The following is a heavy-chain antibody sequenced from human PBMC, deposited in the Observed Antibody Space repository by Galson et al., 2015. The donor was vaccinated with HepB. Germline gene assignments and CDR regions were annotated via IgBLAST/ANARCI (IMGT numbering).Heavy chain of an antibody. CDR2: ISSSSSYI. CDR1: GFTFSSYS. Sequence: SLRLSCAASGFTFSSYSMNWVRQAPGKGLEWVSSISSSSSYIYYADSVKGRFTISRDNAKNSLYLQMNSLRAEDTAVYYCARDPDYVWGSYLQGGDYWGQGTLVTVSS. CDR3: ARDPDYVWGSYLQGGDY. V-gene: IGHV3-21*01. J-gene: IGHJ4*02. D-gene: IGHD3-16*02.